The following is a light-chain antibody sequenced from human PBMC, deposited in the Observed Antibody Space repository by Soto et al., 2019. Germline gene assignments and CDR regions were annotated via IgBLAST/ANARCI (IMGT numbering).Light chain of an antibody. CDR3: QQYNSYPWT. CDR1: QSISSW. Sequence: DTQMTQSPSSLSASVGHSIAITCRASQSISSWLAWYQQKPGKAPKLLIYDASSLESGVPSRFSGSGSGTEFTLTISSLQPDDFAAYYCQQYNSYPWTFGQGTKVDIK. CDR2: DAS. V-gene: IGKV1-5*01. J-gene: IGKJ1*01.